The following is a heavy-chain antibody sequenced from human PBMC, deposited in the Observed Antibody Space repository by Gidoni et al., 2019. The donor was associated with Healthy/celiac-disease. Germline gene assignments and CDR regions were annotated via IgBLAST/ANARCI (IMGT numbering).Heavy chain of an antibody. Sequence: QVQLQQWGAGLLKPSETLSLTCAVYGGSFSGYYWSWIRQPPGKGLEWIGEINHSGSTNYNPSLKSRVTISVDTSKNQFSLKLSSVTAADTAVYYCARGWRAVAGTIMSWFDPWGQGTLVTVSS. J-gene: IGHJ5*02. V-gene: IGHV4-34*01. D-gene: IGHD6-19*01. CDR3: ARGWRAVAGTIMSWFDP. CDR1: GGSFSGYY. CDR2: INHSGST.